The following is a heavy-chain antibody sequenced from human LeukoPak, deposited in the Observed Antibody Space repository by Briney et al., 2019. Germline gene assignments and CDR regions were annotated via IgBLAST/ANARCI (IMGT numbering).Heavy chain of an antibody. Sequence: GGSLRLSCAASGFTFSGSGMHWVRQAPGKGLEWVSLISGSGATTYYAESVKGRFTISRDNSKNTLYLQMTSLGAEDTAVYYCAKDHIWSGIAIYGVTEDWGQGTLVTVSS. J-gene: IGHJ4*02. CDR1: GFTFSGSG. CDR3: AKDHIWSGIAIYGVTED. V-gene: IGHV3-23*01. D-gene: IGHD3-3*01. CDR2: ISGSGATT.